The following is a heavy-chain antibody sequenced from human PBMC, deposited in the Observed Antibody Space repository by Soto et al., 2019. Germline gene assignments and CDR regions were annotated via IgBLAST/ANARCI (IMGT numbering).Heavy chain of an antibody. CDR3: AKSHPYGDYEEGSGMDV. D-gene: IGHD4-17*01. CDR1: GFTFSSYG. Sequence: QVQLVESGGGVVQPGRSLRLSCAASGFTFSSYGMHWVRQAPGKGLEWVAVISYDGSNKYYADSVKGRFTISRDNSKNTLYLQMNSLRAEDTAVYYCAKSHPYGDYEEGSGMDVWGQGTTVTVSS. CDR2: ISYDGSNK. J-gene: IGHJ6*02. V-gene: IGHV3-30*18.